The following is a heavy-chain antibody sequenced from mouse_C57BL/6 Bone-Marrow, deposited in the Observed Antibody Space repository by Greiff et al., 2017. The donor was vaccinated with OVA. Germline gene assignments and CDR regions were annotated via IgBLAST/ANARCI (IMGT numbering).Heavy chain of an antibody. Sequence: EVMLVESGGDLVKPGGSLKLSCAASGFTFSSYGMSWVRQTPDKRLEWVATISSGGSYTYYPDSVKRRFTISRDNAKNTLYLQMSSLKSEDTAMYYCARHRYGYAMDYWGQGTSVTVSS. CDR2: ISSGGSYT. D-gene: IGHD1-1*01. CDR3: ARHRYGYAMDY. J-gene: IGHJ4*01. CDR1: GFTFSSYG. V-gene: IGHV5-6*02.